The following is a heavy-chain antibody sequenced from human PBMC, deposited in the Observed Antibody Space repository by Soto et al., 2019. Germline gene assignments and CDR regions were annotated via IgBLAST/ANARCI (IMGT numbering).Heavy chain of an antibody. CDR1: GGTFKTYT. Sequence: QVQLVQSGAELKKPGSSVNVSCAASGGTFKTYTINWVRQAPGQGLEWIGKIIPMYDSANYAQRFQRRVTISADKSTNIAYMELSGLRSEDTALYYCATWRTYSGSYCFDYWGQVTLVSVSS. V-gene: IGHV1-69*06. J-gene: IGHJ4*02. D-gene: IGHD1-26*01. CDR2: IIPMYDSA. CDR3: ATWRTYSGSYCFDY.